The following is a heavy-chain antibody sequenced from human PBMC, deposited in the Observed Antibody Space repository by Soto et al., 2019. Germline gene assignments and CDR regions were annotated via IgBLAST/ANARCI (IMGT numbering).Heavy chain of an antibody. CDR3: ARDARRPVTRRGYYYYMDV. Sequence: TLSLTCTVSGGSISSGGYYWSWIRQHPGKGLEWIGYIYYSGSTYYNPSLKSRVTISVDTSKNQFSLKLSSVTAADTAVYYCARDARRPVTRRGYYYYMDVWGKGTTVTIS. D-gene: IGHD4-17*01. J-gene: IGHJ6*03. V-gene: IGHV4-31*03. CDR2: IYYSGST. CDR1: GGSISSGGYY.